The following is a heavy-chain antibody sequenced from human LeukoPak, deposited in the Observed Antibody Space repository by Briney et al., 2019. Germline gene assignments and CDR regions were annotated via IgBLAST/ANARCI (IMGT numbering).Heavy chain of an antibody. CDR2: ISNDGSNK. D-gene: IGHD2-15*01. CDR3: ARELYVVVVAASPDY. CDR1: GFTFNSYS. J-gene: IGHJ4*02. V-gene: IGHV3-30-3*01. Sequence: PGGSLRLSCAASGFTFNSYSMQWVRQAPGKGLEWVAYISNDGSNKYYADSVKGRFTISRDNSKNTLYLQINSLRAEDTAVYYCARELYVVVVAASPDYWGQGTLVTV.